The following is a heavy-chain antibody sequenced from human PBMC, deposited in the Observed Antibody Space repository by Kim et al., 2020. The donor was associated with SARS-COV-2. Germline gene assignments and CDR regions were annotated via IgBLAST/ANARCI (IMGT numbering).Heavy chain of an antibody. CDR3: ARWALRYYDSSGP. Sequence: TPALKSRVTISVDTSKNQFSLKLSSVTAADTAVYYCARWALRYYDSSGPWDQGTLVTVSS. J-gene: IGHJ5*02. V-gene: IGHV4-34*01. D-gene: IGHD3-22*01.